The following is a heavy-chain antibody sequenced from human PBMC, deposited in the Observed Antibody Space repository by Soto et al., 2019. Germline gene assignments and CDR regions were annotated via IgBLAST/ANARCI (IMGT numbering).Heavy chain of an antibody. CDR3: ARTSHKNYGGNLDY. CDR2: IYYSGST. V-gene: IGHV4-31*02. Sequence: LSLTCTVSGGSISSGGYYWSWTRQHPGKGLEWIGYIYYSGSTYYNPSLKSRVTISVDTSKNQFSLKLSSVTAADTAVYHCARTSHKNYGGNLDYWGQGTLVTVSS. CDR1: GGSISSGGYY. J-gene: IGHJ4*02. D-gene: IGHD4-17*01.